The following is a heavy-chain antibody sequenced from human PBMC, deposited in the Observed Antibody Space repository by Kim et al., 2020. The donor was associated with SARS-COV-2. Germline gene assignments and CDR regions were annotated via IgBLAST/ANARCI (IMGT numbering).Heavy chain of an antibody. J-gene: IGHJ5*02. CDR1: GFTFSDYY. D-gene: IGHD2-2*01. V-gene: IGHV3-11*04. CDR2: ISSSGSTI. CDR3: ASTIVVVPAAMVWFDP. Sequence: GGSLRLSCAASGFTFSDYYMSWIRQAPGKGLEWVSYISSSGSTIYYADSVKGRFTISRDNAKNSLYLQMNSLRAEDTAVYYCASTIVVVPAAMVWFDPWGQGTLVTVSS.